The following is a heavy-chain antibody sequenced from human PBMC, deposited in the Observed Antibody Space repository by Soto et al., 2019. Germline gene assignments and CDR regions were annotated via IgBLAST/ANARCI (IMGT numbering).Heavy chain of an antibody. V-gene: IGHV1-8*01. J-gene: IGHJ6*03. Sequence: ASVKVSCKASGYTFTSYDINWVRQATGQGLEWMGWMNPNSGNTGYAQKFQGRVTMTRNTSISTAYMELSSLRSEDTAVYYCARGLPSSTSCYYCFHYYYYMDVWGKGTTVTVSS. CDR2: MNPNSGNT. CDR3: ARGLPSSTSCYYCFHYYYYMDV. D-gene: IGHD2-2*01. CDR1: GYTFTSYD.